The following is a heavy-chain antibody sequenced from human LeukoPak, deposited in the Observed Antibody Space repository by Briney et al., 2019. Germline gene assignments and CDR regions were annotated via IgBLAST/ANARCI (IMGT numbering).Heavy chain of an antibody. CDR3: ARNISALANGARYNWFDP. D-gene: IGHD1-1*01. J-gene: IGHJ5*02. Sequence: SETLSLTCIVPGVSISSTSSNWDCIRQSPGMGLEWIGAIYYSGSTDYNPSLKSRVTMSVETSKNHFSLKLSSVTAADPAVYYCARNISALANGARYNWFDPWGPGTLVTVSS. CDR2: IYYSGST. CDR1: GVSISSTSSN. V-gene: IGHV4-39*02.